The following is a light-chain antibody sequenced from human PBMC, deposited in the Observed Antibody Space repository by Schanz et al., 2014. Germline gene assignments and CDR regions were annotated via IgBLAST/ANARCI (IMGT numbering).Light chain of an antibody. V-gene: IGLV2-11*01. CDR1: SSDVGAYDY. CDR3: CSYVSSTTPYV. CDR2: GVS. Sequence: QSALTQPRSVSGSPGQSVTISCTGTSSDVGAYDYVSWYQQHPGKAPKLMIYGVSHRPSGVPDRFSGSKSSDTASLTISGLQAEDEADYYCCSYVSSTTPYVFGFGTKLTVL. J-gene: IGLJ1*01.